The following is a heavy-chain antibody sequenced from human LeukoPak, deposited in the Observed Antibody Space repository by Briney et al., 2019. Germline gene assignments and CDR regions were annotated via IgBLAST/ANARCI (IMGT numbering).Heavy chain of an antibody. V-gene: IGHV4-39*07. D-gene: IGHD3-22*01. J-gene: IGHJ5*02. CDR2: IYYSGST. Sequence: MSSETLSLTCTVSGGSISSSSYYWGWIRQPPGKGLEWIGSIYYSGSTYYNPSLKSRVTISVDTSKNQFSLKLSSVTAADTAVYYCARGETPYYDSSGYYYVNWFDPWGQGTLVTVSS. CDR1: GGSISSSSYY. CDR3: ARGETPYYDSSGYYYVNWFDP.